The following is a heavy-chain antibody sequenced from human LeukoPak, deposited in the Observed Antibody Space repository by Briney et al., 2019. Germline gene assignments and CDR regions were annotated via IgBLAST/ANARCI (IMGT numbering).Heavy chain of an antibody. CDR1: GYTFTSHG. CDR3: VRTPPNWGFDY. Sequence: ASVKVSCKASGYTFTSHGINWVRQATGQGIEWMGWMSPNSGDTGYAQKFQGRVTMTGDSSISTAYMELSSLRSEDTAIYYCVRTPPNWGFDYWGQGTLVTVSS. J-gene: IGHJ4*02. D-gene: IGHD7-27*01. CDR2: MSPNSGDT. V-gene: IGHV1-8*01.